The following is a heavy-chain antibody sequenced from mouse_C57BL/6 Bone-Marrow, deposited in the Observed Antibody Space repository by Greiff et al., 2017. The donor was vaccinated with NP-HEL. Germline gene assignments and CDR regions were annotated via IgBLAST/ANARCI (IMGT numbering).Heavy chain of an antibody. CDR2: ISNGGGST. Sequence: EVKVVESGGGLVQPGGSLKLSCAASGFTFSDYYMYWVRQTPEKRLEWVAYISNGGGSTYYPDTVKGRFTISRDNAKNTLYLQMSRLKSEDTAMYYCARHGYSAWFAYWGQGTLVTVSA. CDR1: GFTFSDYY. CDR3: ARHGYSAWFAY. D-gene: IGHD2-3*01. V-gene: IGHV5-12*01. J-gene: IGHJ3*01.